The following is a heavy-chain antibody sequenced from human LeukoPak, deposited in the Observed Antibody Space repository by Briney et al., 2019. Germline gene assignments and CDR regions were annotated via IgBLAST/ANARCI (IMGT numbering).Heavy chain of an antibody. Sequence: GGSLRLSCAASGFTFRSYGMHWVRQAPGKGLGWVAVISYDGRDQYYTHSVRGRFTIFRDNSKNTLYLQLNSLRVEDTAVYYCAKNVVPTTVTPDIWGQGTLVTVSS. CDR2: ISYDGRDQ. V-gene: IGHV3-30*18. CDR3: AKNVVPTTVTPDI. CDR1: GFTFRSYG. J-gene: IGHJ4*02. D-gene: IGHD4-17*01.